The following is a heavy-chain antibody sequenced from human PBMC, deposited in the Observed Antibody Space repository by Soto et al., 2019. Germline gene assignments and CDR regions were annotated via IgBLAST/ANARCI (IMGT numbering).Heavy chain of an antibody. Sequence: QVQLQESGPGLVKPSETLSLTCTVSGGSISSYYWSWIRQPPGKGLEWIGYIYYSGSTNYNPSLKSRVTISVDTSKNQFSLKLSSVTAADTAVYYCARSPNSLWQLVLNYWGQGTLVTVSS. V-gene: IGHV4-59*01. J-gene: IGHJ4*02. CDR3: ARSPNSLWQLVLNY. CDR2: IYYSGST. D-gene: IGHD6-6*01. CDR1: GGSISSYY.